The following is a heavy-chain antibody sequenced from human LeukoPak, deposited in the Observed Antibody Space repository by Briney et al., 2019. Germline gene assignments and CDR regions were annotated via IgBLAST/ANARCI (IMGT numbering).Heavy chain of an antibody. CDR1: GGSISRGSYY. Sequence: SETLSLTCTVSGGSISRGSYYWSWIRQPAGRGLEWIGRISTSGSTNYKPSLKSRVTISVDTSKNQFSLKLNSVTAADTAVYYCARGAAVAFDYCGQGTLATVSS. J-gene: IGHJ4*02. V-gene: IGHV4-61*02. D-gene: IGHD6-19*01. CDR3: ARGAAVAFDY. CDR2: ISTSGST.